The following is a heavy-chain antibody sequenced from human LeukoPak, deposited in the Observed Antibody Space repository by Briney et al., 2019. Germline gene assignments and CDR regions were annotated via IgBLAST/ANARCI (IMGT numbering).Heavy chain of an antibody. CDR2: INHRGST. J-gene: IGHJ4*02. V-gene: IGHV4-34*01. CDR3: ASSVGSTDY. Sequence: SETLSLTCAVYGESLSKYYWTWIRQSPGKGLEWIGEINHRGSTNLNPSLKSRVTLSVDTSKHQFSLKLTSMTAADAAVYYCASSVGSTDYWGQGTLVTGSS. CDR1: GESLSKYY. D-gene: IGHD1-26*01.